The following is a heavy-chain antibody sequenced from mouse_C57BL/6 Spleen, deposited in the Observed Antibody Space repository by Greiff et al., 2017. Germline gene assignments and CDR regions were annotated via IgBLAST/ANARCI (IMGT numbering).Heavy chain of an antibody. Sequence: EVQLQQSGPELVKPGASVKIPCKASGYTFTDYNMDWVKQSHGKSLEWIGDINPNNGGTIYNQKFKGKATLTVDKSSSTAYMELRSLTSEDTAVYYCARFSNHCYFDVWGTGTTVTVAS. D-gene: IGHD2-5*01. CDR1: GYTFTDYN. CDR3: ARFSNHCYFDV. J-gene: IGHJ1*03. V-gene: IGHV1-18*01. CDR2: INPNNGGT.